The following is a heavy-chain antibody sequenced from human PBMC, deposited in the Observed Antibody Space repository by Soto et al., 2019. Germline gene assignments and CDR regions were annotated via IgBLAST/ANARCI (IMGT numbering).Heavy chain of an antibody. V-gene: IGHV1-69*13. CDR2: IIPIFGTA. D-gene: IGHD2-15*01. CDR3: AHAETVVVVAALSASWFDP. CDR1: GGTFSSYA. J-gene: IGHJ5*02. Sequence: SVQVSCKASGGTFSSYAISWVRQAPGQGLEWMGGIIPIFGTANYAQKFQGRVTITADESTSTAYMELSSLRSEDTAVYYCAHAETVVVVAALSASWFDPWGQGTLVTVSS.